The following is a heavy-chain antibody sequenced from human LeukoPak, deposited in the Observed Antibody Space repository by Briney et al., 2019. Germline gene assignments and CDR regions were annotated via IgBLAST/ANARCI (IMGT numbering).Heavy chain of an antibody. J-gene: IGHJ6*02. CDR3: ARDWYCSGGSCPYYYYGMDV. CDR2: ISAYNGNT. V-gene: IGHV1-18*01. CDR1: GYTLTSYG. Sequence: ASVKVSCKASGYTLTSYGISWVRQAPGQGLEWMGWISAYNGNTNYAQKLQGRVTMTTDTSTSTAYMELRSLRSDDTAVYYCARDWYCSGGSCPYYYYGMDVWGQGTTVTVSS. D-gene: IGHD2-15*01.